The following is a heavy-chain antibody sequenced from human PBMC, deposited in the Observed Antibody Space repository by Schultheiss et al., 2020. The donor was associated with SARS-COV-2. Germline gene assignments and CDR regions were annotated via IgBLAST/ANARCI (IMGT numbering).Heavy chain of an antibody. CDR2: IWYDGSNK. CDR1: GFTISNYG. Sequence: GGSLRLSCAASGFTISNYGMHWVRQAPGKGLEWVAVIWYDGSNKYYADSVKGRFTISRDNSKNTLYLQMNSLRAEDTAVYYCARVTGRDAFDIWGQGTMVTVSS. V-gene: IGHV3-33*08. CDR3: ARVTGRDAFDI. J-gene: IGHJ3*02.